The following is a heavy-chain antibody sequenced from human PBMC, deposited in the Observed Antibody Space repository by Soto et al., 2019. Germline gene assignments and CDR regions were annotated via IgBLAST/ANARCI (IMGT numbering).Heavy chain of an antibody. CDR2: LHYRGNS. V-gene: IGHV4-59*01. D-gene: IGHD1-26*01. Sequence: QVRLQGSGPGLVKPSETLSLTCTVSGGAITGYFWSWIRQTPEKGLEWIGSLHYRGNSNYNPSLKSRVTISIDTSKSQFSLKMGSVTAADAAVYYCLRDVPVGPTLNFYYGMDVWGQGTTVTVSS. CDR1: GGAITGYF. CDR3: LRDVPVGPTLNFYYGMDV. J-gene: IGHJ6*02.